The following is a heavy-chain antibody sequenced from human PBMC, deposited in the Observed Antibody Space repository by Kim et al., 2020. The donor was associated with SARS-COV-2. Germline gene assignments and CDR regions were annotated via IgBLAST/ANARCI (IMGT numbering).Heavy chain of an antibody. Sequence: GGSLRLSCAASGFTFSDYWMSWVRQAPGKGLEWVANIKHDASEKYYVDSVKGRFTISRDNAKKSSYLQMNSLRVEDTAVYYCVRGGYNAFDYWGQGTLVTVSS. V-gene: IGHV3-7*01. CDR1: GFTFSDYW. J-gene: IGHJ4*02. D-gene: IGHD1-1*01. CDR3: VRGGYNAFDY. CDR2: IKHDASEK.